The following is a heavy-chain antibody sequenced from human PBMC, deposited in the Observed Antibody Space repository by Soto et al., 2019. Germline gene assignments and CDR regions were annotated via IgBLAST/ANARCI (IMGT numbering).Heavy chain of an antibody. Sequence: QVQLVQSGAEVKKPGASVKVSCKASGYTFTSYAISWVRQAPGQGLEWMGWISPYIGNTNYAQKLQGRVTMTTDTSTXXAXLXXRSLISDDTAVYYCAREGCGGGCSSPYYYYFGMDVWGHGTTVTVSS. D-gene: IGHD2-21*02. CDR3: AREGCGGGCSSPYYYYFGMDV. CDR2: ISPYIGNT. V-gene: IGHV1-18*01. CDR1: GYTFTSYA. J-gene: IGHJ6*02.